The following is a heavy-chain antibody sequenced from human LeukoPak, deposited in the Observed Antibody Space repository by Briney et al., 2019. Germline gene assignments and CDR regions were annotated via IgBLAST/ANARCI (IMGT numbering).Heavy chain of an antibody. D-gene: IGHD6-13*01. CDR1: GDSTTGYY. Sequence: SERVSLTCTVSGDSTTGYYWSWTRQPPGKGLEWIGYTSHTGSTNYNPSLKSGVTISLDTSNNQFSLKLTSVTSADTAVYHCARAIAAGGNGWFDPWGQGSLVTVSP. J-gene: IGHJ5*02. V-gene: IGHV4-59*01. CDR2: TSHTGST. CDR3: ARAIAAGGNGWFDP.